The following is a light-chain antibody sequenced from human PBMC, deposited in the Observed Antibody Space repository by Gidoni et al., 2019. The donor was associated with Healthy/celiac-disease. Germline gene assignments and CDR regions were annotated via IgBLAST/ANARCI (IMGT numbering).Light chain of an antibody. V-gene: IGKV1-8*01. Sequence: AIRMTQSPSSLSASTGDRVTITCRASQGISSYLAWYQQKPGKAPKLLIYAASTLQSGVPSRFSGSGSGTDFTLTISCLQSEDFATYYCQQYYSYLPITFGQXTRLEIK. CDR2: AAS. CDR3: QQYYSYLPIT. J-gene: IGKJ5*01. CDR1: QGISSY.